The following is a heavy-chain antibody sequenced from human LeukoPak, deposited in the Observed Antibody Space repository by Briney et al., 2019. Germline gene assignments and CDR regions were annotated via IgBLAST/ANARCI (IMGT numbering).Heavy chain of an antibody. Sequence: PRGCLRLSCAASGFTSADYAIYWVRHGPGKGLEWVSLISGDGGSINYADSMKGRFTISRDNSKNSLYLQMNSLRTEDTALYYCAKEDYSSSWYARDYWGQGTLVTVSS. V-gene: IGHV3-43*02. CDR3: AKEDYSSSWYARDY. CDR1: GFTSADYA. CDR2: ISGDGGSI. J-gene: IGHJ4*02. D-gene: IGHD6-13*01.